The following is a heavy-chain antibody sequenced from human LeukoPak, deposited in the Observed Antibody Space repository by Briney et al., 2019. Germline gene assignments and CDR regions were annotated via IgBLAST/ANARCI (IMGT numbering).Heavy chain of an antibody. J-gene: IGHJ6*03. CDR2: IYSGGST. D-gene: IGHD6-6*01. CDR3: ARDLRGSSSYHYYNYMDV. Sequence: PGGSLRLSCAASGFTVSSNYMSWVRQAPGKGLEWVSVIYSGGSTYYADSVKGRFTISRDNSKNTLYLQMNSLRAEDTAVYYCARDLRGSSSYHYYNYMDVWGKGTTVTVSS. V-gene: IGHV3-53*01. CDR1: GFTVSSNY.